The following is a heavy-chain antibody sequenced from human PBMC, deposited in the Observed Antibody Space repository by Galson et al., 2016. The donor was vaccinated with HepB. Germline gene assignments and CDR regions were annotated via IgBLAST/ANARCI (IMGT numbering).Heavy chain of an antibody. CDR3: ASLRFKGSDL. D-gene: IGHD3-3*01. CDR1: GFIVSSND. V-gene: IGHV3-53*01. J-gene: IGHJ2*01. CDR2: LYSGASP. Sequence: SLRLSCAASGFIVSSNDMSWVRQAPGKGLEWVADLYSGASPYYADSVKCRFTISRDSSKNTLYLQMNSLRAEDTAVYYSASLRFKGSDLWGRGTLVTVSS.